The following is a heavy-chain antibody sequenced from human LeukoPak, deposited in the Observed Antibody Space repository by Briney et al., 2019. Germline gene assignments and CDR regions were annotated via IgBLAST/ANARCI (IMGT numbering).Heavy chain of an antibody. J-gene: IGHJ4*02. CDR3: ARGRTYDFWSGYLFDY. CDR1: GGSISSYY. CDR2: IYDRGST. D-gene: IGHD3-3*01. Sequence: PSETLSLTCTVSGGSISSYYWSWIRQPPGKGLEWIGNIYDRGSTKYNPSLKSRVTISVDTSKNQFSLRLSSVTAADTAVYYWARGRTYDFWSGYLFDYWGQGTLVTVSS. V-gene: IGHV4-59*01.